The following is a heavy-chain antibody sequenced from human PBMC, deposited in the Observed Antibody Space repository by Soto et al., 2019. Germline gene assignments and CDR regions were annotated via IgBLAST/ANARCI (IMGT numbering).Heavy chain of an antibody. Sequence: GGSLRLSCAASGFTVSSNYMSWVRQAPGKGLEWVSVIYSDDSTYYADSVKGRFTISRDNSNSTLYLQMNSLRAEDTAVYYCARNYYDSGGGFDYWGQGTLVTVSS. CDR3: ARNYYDSGGGFDY. D-gene: IGHD3-22*01. CDR1: GFTVSSNY. J-gene: IGHJ4*02. V-gene: IGHV3-53*01. CDR2: IYSDDST.